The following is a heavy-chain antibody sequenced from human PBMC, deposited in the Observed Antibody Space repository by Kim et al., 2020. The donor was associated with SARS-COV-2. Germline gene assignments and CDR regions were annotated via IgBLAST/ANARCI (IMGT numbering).Heavy chain of an antibody. CDR1: GFTFSSYA. V-gene: IGHV3-23*01. D-gene: IGHD3-10*01. CDR3: AKVGIWRFGEFTQDGDY. CDR2: ISGSGGTT. J-gene: IGHJ4*02. Sequence: GGSLRLSCAASGFTFSSYAMSWVRQAPGQGLEWVSTISGSGGTTYYADSVKGRFTISRDNSKNTQYLQMNSLRAEDTAVYYCAKVGIWRFGEFTQDGDYWGQGILVTVSP.